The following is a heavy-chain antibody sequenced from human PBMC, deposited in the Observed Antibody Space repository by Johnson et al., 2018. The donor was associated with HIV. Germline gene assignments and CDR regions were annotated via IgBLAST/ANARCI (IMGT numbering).Heavy chain of an antibody. V-gene: IGHV3-13*01. CDR2: IGTAGDT. Sequence: VQLVESGGGLVQPGGSLRLSCVASGFTFSSYDMHWVRQATGKGLEWVSAIGTAGDTYYPGSVKGRFTISRENAKNTLYLQMNSLRAEDTAVFYCAKIVATSDDVFDIWGQGTKVTVSS. CDR3: AKIVATSDDVFDI. D-gene: IGHD5-12*01. J-gene: IGHJ3*02. CDR1: GFTFSSYD.